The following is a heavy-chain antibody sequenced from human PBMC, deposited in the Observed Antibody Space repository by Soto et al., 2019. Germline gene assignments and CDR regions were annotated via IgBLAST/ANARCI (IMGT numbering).Heavy chain of an antibody. CDR3: ARGNPARLYYYDSSGYYPFDY. Sequence: SVKVSCKASGGTFSSYAISWVRQAPGQGLEWMGGIIPIFGTANYAQKFQGRVTITADESTSTAYMELSSLRSEDTAVYYCARGNPARLYYYDSSGYYPFDYWGQGTLVTVSS. CDR1: GGTFSSYA. D-gene: IGHD3-22*01. CDR2: IIPIFGTA. V-gene: IGHV1-69*13. J-gene: IGHJ4*02.